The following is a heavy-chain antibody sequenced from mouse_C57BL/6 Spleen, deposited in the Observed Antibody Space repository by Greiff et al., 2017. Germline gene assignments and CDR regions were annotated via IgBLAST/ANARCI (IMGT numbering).Heavy chain of an antibody. CDR3: ARKGERVYSDY. J-gene: IGHJ2*01. Sequence: QVQLKQPGAELVMPGASVKLSCKASGYTFTSYWMHWVKQRPGQGLEWIGEIDPSDSYTNYNQKFKGKSTLTVDKSSSTAYMQLSSLTSEDSAVYYCARKGERVYSDYWGQGAPLTVSP. CDR1: GYTFTSYW. CDR2: IDPSDSYT. V-gene: IGHV1-69*01.